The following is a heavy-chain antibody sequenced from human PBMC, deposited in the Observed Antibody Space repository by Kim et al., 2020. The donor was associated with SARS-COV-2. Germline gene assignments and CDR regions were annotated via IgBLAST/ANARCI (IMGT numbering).Heavy chain of an antibody. V-gene: IGHV4-4*09. D-gene: IGHD3-3*01. CDR3: ASLSADYYCDY. Sequence: TTETRPLESRVTISVDTPKNQFSLKLSSVTAADTAVYYCASLSADYYCDYWGQGTLVTVSS. J-gene: IGHJ4*02. CDR2: T.